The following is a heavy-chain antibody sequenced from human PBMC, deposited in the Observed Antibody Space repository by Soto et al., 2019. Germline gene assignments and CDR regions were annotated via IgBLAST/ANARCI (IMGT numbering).Heavy chain of an antibody. D-gene: IGHD3-22*01. CDR2: ISSSGSTI. CDR3: ARDQLPYYYGSSLPFDP. J-gene: IGHJ5*02. CDR1: GFTFSSYA. V-gene: IGHV3-48*03. Sequence: GGSLRLSCAASGFTFSSYAMSWVRQAPGKGLEWVSYISSSGSTIYYADSVKGRFTISRDNAKNSLYLQMNSLRAEDTAVYYCARDQLPYYYGSSLPFDPWGQGTLVTVSS.